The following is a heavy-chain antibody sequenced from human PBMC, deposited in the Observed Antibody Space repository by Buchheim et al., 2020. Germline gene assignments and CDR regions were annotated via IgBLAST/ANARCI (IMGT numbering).Heavy chain of an antibody. J-gene: IGHJ6*02. CDR2: ISSSSNYI. CDR1: GFTFSTYS. D-gene: IGHD1-26*01. V-gene: IGHV3-21*01. Sequence: EVHLMESGGGLVKPGGSLRLSCAASGFTFSTYSLNWVRQAPGKGLEWVSSISSSSNYIYYGDSVKGRFTISRDNAKNSLYLQMNSLRAEDTAVYYCARGQWEPAGMDVWGQGTT. CDR3: ARGQWEPAGMDV.